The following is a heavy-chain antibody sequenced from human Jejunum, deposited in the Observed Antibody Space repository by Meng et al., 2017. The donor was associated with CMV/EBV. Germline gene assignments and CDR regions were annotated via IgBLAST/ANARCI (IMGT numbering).Heavy chain of an antibody. Sequence: ACGSTFSSYAMSWVRQAPGKGLEWVSAVSGSGGTTYYADSVKGRFTISRDNTKNTLYLQMNSLRAEDTAVYYCAKGRALTGAYYFDYWGQGTLVTVSS. CDR3: AKGRALTGAYYFDY. CDR2: VSGSGGTT. V-gene: IGHV3-23*01. J-gene: IGHJ4*02. CDR1: GSTFSSYA. D-gene: IGHD3-9*01.